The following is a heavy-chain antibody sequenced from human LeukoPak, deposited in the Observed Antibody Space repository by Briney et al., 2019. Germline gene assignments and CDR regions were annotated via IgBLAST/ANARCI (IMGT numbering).Heavy chain of an antibody. V-gene: IGHV4-59*12. D-gene: IGHD6-19*01. CDR1: GGSISSYY. Sequence: SETLSLTCTVSGGSISSYYWSWIRQPPGKGLEWIGSIYYSGSTYYNPSLKSRVTISVDTSKNQFSLKLSSVTAADTAVYYCAREPLITRSGPPDAFDIWGQGTMVTVSS. CDR3: AREPLITRSGPPDAFDI. CDR2: IYYSGST. J-gene: IGHJ3*02.